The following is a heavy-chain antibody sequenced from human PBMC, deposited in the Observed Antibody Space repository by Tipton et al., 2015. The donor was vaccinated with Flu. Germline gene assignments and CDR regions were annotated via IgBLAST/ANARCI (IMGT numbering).Heavy chain of an antibody. D-gene: IGHD3-22*01. CDR2: IRGSGGRGAGT. V-gene: IGHV3-23*01. CDR3: ARGSHDSSGYYYEGYFQH. CDR1: GFTFSRYA. Sequence: SLRLSCAASGFTFSRYAMSWVRQAPGKGPEWVSNIRGSGGRGAGTYYADSVKGRFSISRDNSKNTLYLQINSLRAEDTAVYYCARGSHDSSGYYYEGYFQHWGQGTLVTVSS. J-gene: IGHJ1*01.